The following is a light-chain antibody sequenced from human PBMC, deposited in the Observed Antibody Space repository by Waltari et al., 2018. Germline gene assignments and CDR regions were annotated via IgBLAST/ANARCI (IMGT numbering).Light chain of an antibody. CDR2: GNN. J-gene: IGLJ2*01. Sequence: QSVLTQPPSVSGAPGQRVTISCTGRSPNIGAGYDGHWYQQFPGTAPKVLIYGNNNRPSGVPDRFSGSKSDTSASLAITGLQAEDEADYYCQSYDGNLSDVIFGGGTKLTVL. CDR3: QSYDGNLSDVI. V-gene: IGLV1-40*01. CDR1: SPNIGAGYD.